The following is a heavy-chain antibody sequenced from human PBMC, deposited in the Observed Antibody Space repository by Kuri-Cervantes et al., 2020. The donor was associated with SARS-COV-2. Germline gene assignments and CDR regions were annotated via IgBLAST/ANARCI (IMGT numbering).Heavy chain of an antibody. CDR1: GGSISSSNW. V-gene: IGHV4-4*01. CDR2: IYHSGST. J-gene: IGHJ4*02. Sequence: SFAVSGGSISSSNWWSWVRQPPGKGLEWSGEIYHSGSTNYNPSLKSRVTISVDKSKNQFSLKLSSVTAADTAVYSCASATSTVIRYYFDYWGQGTLVTVSS. D-gene: IGHD4-17*01. CDR3: ASATSTVIRYYFDY.